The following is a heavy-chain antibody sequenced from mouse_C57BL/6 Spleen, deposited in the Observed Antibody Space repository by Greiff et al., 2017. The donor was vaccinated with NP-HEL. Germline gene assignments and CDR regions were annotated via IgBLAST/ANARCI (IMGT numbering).Heavy chain of an antibody. V-gene: IGHV10-3*01. Sequence: DVQLQESGGGLVQPKGSLKLSCAASGFTFNTYAMHWVRQAPGKGLEWVARIRSKSSNYATYYADSVKDRFTISRDDSQSMLYLQMNNLKTEDTAMYYCVGPDSSGYPFAYWGQGTLVTVSA. CDR1: GFTFNTYA. CDR2: IRSKSSNYAT. CDR3: VGPDSSGYPFAY. D-gene: IGHD3-2*02. J-gene: IGHJ3*01.